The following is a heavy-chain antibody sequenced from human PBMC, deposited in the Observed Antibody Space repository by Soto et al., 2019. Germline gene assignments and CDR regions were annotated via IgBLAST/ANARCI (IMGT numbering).Heavy chain of an antibody. J-gene: IGHJ6*03. Sequence: GGSLRLSCAASGFTVSSYSMNWVRQAPGKGLEWVSSISSSSSYIYYADSVKGRFTISRDNAKNSLYLQMNSLRAEDTAVYYCARSPQTSADLHYYYYMDVWGKGTTVTVSS. CDR2: ISSSSSYI. CDR3: ARSPQTSADLHYYYYMDV. V-gene: IGHV3-21*01. D-gene: IGHD6-25*01. CDR1: GFTVSSYS.